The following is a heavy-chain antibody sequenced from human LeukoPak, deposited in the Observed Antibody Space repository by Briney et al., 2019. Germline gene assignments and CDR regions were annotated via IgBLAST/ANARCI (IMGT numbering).Heavy chain of an antibody. CDR2: INHSGST. CDR1: GRSFSGYY. Sequence: SETLSLTCAVYGRSFSGYYWSWIRQPPGKGLEWIGEINHSGSTNYNPSLKCRVTISVDTSKNQCSLKLSSVTAADTAVYYCARGGAYYYGSGSYYPNWFDPWGQGTLVTVSS. V-gene: IGHV4-34*01. CDR3: ARGGAYYYGSGSYYPNWFDP. D-gene: IGHD3-10*01. J-gene: IGHJ5*02.